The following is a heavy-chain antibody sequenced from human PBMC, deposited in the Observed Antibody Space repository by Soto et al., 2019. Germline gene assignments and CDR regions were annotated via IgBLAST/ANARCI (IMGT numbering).Heavy chain of an antibody. Sequence: VQLVQSGAEVKKPGSSVKVSCKASGGTFSSYAISWVRQAPGQGLEWMGGIIPIFGTANYAQKFQGRVTITADKSTSTAYMELSSLRSEDTAVYYCAKVILYYDSSGYSSYDYWGQGTLVTVSS. CDR2: IIPIFGTA. J-gene: IGHJ4*02. CDR3: AKVILYYDSSGYSSYDY. CDR1: GGTFSSYA. D-gene: IGHD3-22*01. V-gene: IGHV1-69*06.